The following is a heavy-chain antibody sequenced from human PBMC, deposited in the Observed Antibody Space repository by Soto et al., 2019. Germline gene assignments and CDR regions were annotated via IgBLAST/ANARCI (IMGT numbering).Heavy chain of an antibody. J-gene: IGHJ2*01. Sequence: QVQLQESGPGLVKPSQTLSLTCTVSGGSISSGGYYWSWIRQHPGKGLEWIGYIYYSGSTYYNPSLKIRVTISVDTSKNQFSLKLSSVTAADTAVYYCAREDYDSSGYYYDSHWYFDLWGRGTLVTVSS. CDR2: IYYSGST. V-gene: IGHV4-31*03. D-gene: IGHD3-22*01. CDR1: GGSISSGGYY. CDR3: AREDYDSSGYYYDSHWYFDL.